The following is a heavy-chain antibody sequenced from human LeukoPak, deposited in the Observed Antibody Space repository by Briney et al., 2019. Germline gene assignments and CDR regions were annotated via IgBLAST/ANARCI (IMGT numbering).Heavy chain of an antibody. CDR3: GRRVRGVIPCDY. J-gene: IGHJ4*02. V-gene: IGHV4-34*01. D-gene: IGHD3-10*01. Sequence: PSETLSLTCAVYGGSFSGYYWSWIRQPPRKGLELIGEINHSGSTNTNPSLKRRVPISVATSKNQFSLKLNSVTVAATAAAYCGRRVRGVIPCDYWGQGTLVTVSS. CDR2: INHSGST. CDR1: GGSFSGYY.